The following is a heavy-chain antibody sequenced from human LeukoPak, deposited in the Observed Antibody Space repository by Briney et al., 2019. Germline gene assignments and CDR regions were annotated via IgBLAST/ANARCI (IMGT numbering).Heavy chain of an antibody. CDR3: ARGWVYCSGGSCYYYYYYIDV. V-gene: IGHV1-8*01. CDR2: MNPNSGNT. Sequence: ASVKVSCKASGYTFTSYDINWVRQATGQGLEWMGWMNPNSGNTGYAQKFQGRVTMTRNTSISTAYMELSSLRSEDTAVYYCARGWVYCSGGSCYYYYYYIDVWGKGTTVTVSS. CDR1: GYTFTSYD. D-gene: IGHD2-15*01. J-gene: IGHJ6*03.